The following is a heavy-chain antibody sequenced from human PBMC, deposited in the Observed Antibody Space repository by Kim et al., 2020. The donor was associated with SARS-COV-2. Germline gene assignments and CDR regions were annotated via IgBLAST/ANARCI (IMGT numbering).Heavy chain of an antibody. Sequence: DACPVKGRFTISRDRSKHALFLQMNALRVADTAMYYCARATAATDPFDVWGQGTMVTVSS. V-gene: IGHV3-23*01. CDR3: ARATAATDPFDV. J-gene: IGHJ3*01. D-gene: IGHD6-13*01.